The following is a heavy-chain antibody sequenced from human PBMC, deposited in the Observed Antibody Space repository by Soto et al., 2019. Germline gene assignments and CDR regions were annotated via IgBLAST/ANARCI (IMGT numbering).Heavy chain of an antibody. CDR1: GGSISSYY. Sequence: QVQLQESGPGLVKPSETLSLTCTVSGGSISSYYWSWIRQPPGKGLEWIGYIYYSGSTNYNPSLKRRVPISVDTSKNQFSLKLSSVTATDTAVYYCARDDGDYVDYWGQGTLVTVSS. CDR2: IYYSGST. V-gene: IGHV4-59*12. D-gene: IGHD4-17*01. CDR3: ARDDGDYVDY. J-gene: IGHJ4*02.